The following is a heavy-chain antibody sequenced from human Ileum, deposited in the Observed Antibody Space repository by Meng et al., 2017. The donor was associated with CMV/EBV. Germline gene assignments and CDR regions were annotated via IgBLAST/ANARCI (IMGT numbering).Heavy chain of an antibody. Sequence: QVQLQESGPGLVKPSQTLSPPGTVSGGSLGCGYYWTWIRQPAGKGLEWIGRIYTSGSTNYNPSLKSRFTISVDTSKNQFSLNLTSVTAADTAVYYCARDSAWLIDQWGQGTLVTVSS. D-gene: IGHD6-19*01. J-gene: IGHJ4*02. V-gene: IGHV4-61*02. CDR1: GGSLGCGYY. CDR3: ARDSAWLIDQ. CDR2: IYTSGST.